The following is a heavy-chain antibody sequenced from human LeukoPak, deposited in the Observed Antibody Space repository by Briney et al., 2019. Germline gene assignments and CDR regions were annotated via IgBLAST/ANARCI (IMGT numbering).Heavy chain of an antibody. V-gene: IGHV3-48*04. CDR1: GFTFSSYS. J-gene: IGHJ4*02. CDR2: ISSSGSTK. D-gene: IGHD6-19*01. Sequence: GGSLRLSCAASGFTFSSYSMNWVRQAPGKRLEWVSYISSSGSTKYYADSVKGRFTISRDNAKNSLYLQMNSLRAEDTAVYYCARAWYSSGWSDLDYWGQGTLVTVSS. CDR3: ARAWYSSGWSDLDY.